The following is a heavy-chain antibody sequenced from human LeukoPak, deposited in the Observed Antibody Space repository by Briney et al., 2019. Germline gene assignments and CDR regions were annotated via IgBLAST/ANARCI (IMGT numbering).Heavy chain of an antibody. CDR3: ARMTASGGNYDY. J-gene: IGHJ4*02. Sequence: PSETLSLTCTVYGGSFSGYHWSWIRQPPGKGLEWIGENDRSGTTNYNPSLKSRVTISVDTTMNHFSLKLSSVTAADTAVYYCARMTASGGNYDYWGQGTLVTVSS. V-gene: IGHV4-34*01. D-gene: IGHD3-10*01. CDR1: GGSFSGYH. CDR2: NDRSGTT.